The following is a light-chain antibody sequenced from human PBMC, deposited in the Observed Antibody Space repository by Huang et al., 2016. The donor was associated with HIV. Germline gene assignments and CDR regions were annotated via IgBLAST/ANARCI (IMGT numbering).Light chain of an antibody. CDR2: GAS. CDR1: QGISNS. Sequence: DIQMTQSPSSLSASVADRVTITCRASQGISNSLAWYQQKTGKPPRLLDSGASKLESGVPPRFSGSGSGTDYTLTISSLQPEDFATYYCQQYFSALWTFGQGTKV. J-gene: IGKJ1*01. CDR3: QQYFSALWT. V-gene: IGKV1-NL1*01.